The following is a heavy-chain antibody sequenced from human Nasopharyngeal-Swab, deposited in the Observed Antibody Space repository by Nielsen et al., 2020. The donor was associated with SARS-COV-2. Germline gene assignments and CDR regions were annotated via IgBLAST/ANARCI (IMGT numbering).Heavy chain of an antibody. J-gene: IGHJ4*02. CDR2: ISYDGNNK. V-gene: IGHV3-30-3*01. CDR3: ARARFDSNWSDFDY. Sequence: GGSLRLSCAASGFTFSSYAMHWVRQAPVKGLEWVTFISYDGNNKYYTDYVKGRFTISRDSSNTLYLQMNSLRIEDTAIYYCARARFDSNWSDFDYWGQGTLVTVSS. CDR1: GFTFSSYA. D-gene: IGHD6-13*01.